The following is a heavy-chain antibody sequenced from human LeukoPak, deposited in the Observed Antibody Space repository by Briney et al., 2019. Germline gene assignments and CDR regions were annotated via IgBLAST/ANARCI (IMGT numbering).Heavy chain of an antibody. Sequence: GGSLRLSCAASGFSISSYWMTWVRQAPGKGLEWVSSISSSGLYIYFADSLKGRFTISRDNAKNSLYLQVNSLRAEDTAVYYCAREFEPDYFDYWGQGTLVTVSS. V-gene: IGHV3-21*01. J-gene: IGHJ4*02. CDR1: GFSISSYW. D-gene: IGHD1-14*01. CDR3: AREFEPDYFDY. CDR2: ISSSGLYI.